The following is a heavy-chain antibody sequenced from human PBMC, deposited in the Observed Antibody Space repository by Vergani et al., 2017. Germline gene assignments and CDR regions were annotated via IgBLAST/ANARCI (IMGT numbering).Heavy chain of an antibody. V-gene: IGHV4-34*01. CDR1: GGSFSGYY. CDR2: INHSGST. CDR3: AGVGYYYYYYMDV. J-gene: IGHJ6*03. Sequence: QVQLQQWGAGLLTPSETLSLTCAVYGGSFSGYYWSWIRQPPGKGLEWIGEINHSGSTNYNPSLKSRVTISVDTSKNQFSLKLSSVTAADTAVYYCAGVGYYYYYYMDVWGKGTTVTVSS.